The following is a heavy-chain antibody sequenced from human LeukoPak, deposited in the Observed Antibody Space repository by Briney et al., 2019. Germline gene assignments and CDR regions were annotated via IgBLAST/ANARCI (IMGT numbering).Heavy chain of an antibody. Sequence: PSETLSLACTVSDGSISSYYWSWIRQPAGKGLEWIGRIYTSGSTNYNPSLKSRVTMSVDTSKNQFSLKLSSVTAADTAVYYCARDLWFGELSPLFDYWGQGTLVTVSS. V-gene: IGHV4-4*07. CDR2: IYTSGST. CDR1: DGSISSYY. D-gene: IGHD3-10*01. J-gene: IGHJ4*02. CDR3: ARDLWFGELSPLFDY.